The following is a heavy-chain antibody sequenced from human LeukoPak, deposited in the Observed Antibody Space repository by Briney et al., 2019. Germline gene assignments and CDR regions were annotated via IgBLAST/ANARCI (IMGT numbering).Heavy chain of an antibody. Sequence: GGSRRLSWEATGFTFSSYAMHWARQAPGKGLEWVAITSYDGTNNYYVDSVKGRFTISRDNSKNTVYLQMNSLRVEDTAVYYCARTYYSGSGSYYPHNYFDYWGQGTLVAVSS. V-gene: IGHV3-30-3*01. CDR3: ARTYYSGSGSYYPHNYFDY. J-gene: IGHJ4*02. CDR1: GFTFSSYA. D-gene: IGHD3-10*01. CDR2: TSYDGTNN.